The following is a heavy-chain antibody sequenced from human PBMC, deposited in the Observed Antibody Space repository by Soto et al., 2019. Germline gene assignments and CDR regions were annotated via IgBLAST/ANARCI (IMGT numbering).Heavy chain of an antibody. J-gene: IGHJ6*02. CDR2: IYYSGST. V-gene: IGHV4-59*01. D-gene: IGHD2-2*01. Sequence: QVQLQESGPGLVKPSETLSLTCTVSGGSISSYYWSWIRQPPGKGLEWIGYIYYSGSTNYNPSLKIRVTISVDTSKNQFSLKLSSVTAADTAVYYCARVLVPAATYYYGMDVWGQGTTVTVSS. CDR1: GGSISSYY. CDR3: ARVLVPAATYYYGMDV.